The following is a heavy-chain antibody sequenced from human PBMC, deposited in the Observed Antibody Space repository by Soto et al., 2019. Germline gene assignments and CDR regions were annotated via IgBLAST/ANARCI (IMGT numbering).Heavy chain of an antibody. J-gene: IGHJ6*02. CDR1: GGSISSSSYY. Sequence: KPSETLSLTCTVSGGSISSSSYYWGWIRQPPGKGLEWIGSIYYSGSTYYNPSLKSRVTISVDTSKNQFSLKLSSVTAADTAVYYCASLGAAGIIKNYYYYYGMDVWGQGTTVTVS. CDR3: ASLGAAGIIKNYYYYYGMDV. D-gene: IGHD6-19*01. V-gene: IGHV4-39*01. CDR2: IYYSGST.